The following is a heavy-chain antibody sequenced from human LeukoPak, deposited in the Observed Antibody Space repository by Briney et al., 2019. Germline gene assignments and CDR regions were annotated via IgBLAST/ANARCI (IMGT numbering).Heavy chain of an antibody. CDR3: ARTPYYYGSGSRDY. D-gene: IGHD3-10*01. Sequence: GASVKVSCKASGGTFSSYAISWLRQAPGQGLEWMGGIIPIFGTANYARKFQGRVTITTDESTSTAYMELSSLRSEDTAVYYCARTPYYYGSGSRDYWGQGTLVTVSS. J-gene: IGHJ4*02. CDR2: IIPIFGTA. V-gene: IGHV1-69*05. CDR1: GGTFSSYA.